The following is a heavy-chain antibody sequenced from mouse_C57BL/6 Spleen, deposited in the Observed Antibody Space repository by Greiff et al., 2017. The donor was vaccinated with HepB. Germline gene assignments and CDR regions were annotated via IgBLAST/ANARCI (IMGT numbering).Heavy chain of an antibody. CDR3: AMGRYY. CDR1: GYAFSSSW. V-gene: IGHV1-82*01. Sequence: VQLQQPGPELVKPGASVKISCKASGYAFSSSWMNWVKQRPGKGLEWIGRIYPGDGDTNYNGKFKGKATLTADKSSSTAYMQLSSLTSEDSAVYFCAMGRYYWGQGTTLTVSS. J-gene: IGHJ2*01. CDR2: IYPGDGDT.